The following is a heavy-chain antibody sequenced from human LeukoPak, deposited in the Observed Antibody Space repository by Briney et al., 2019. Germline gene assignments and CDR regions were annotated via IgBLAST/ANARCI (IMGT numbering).Heavy chain of an antibody. CDR1: GYRLSEMS. D-gene: IGHD2-15*01. V-gene: IGHV1-24*01. Sequence: VASVKVSCKVSGYRLSEMSIHWVRQAPGGALEWMGGFDPEDGERVYAPKFQGRVTMTEDTSADTAYLELSSLRYDDTAVYYCTTCLNGAGHPVATYYNGMDVWGQGTTVTVSS. CDR3: TTCLNGAGHPVATYYNGMDV. J-gene: IGHJ6*02. CDR2: FDPEDGER.